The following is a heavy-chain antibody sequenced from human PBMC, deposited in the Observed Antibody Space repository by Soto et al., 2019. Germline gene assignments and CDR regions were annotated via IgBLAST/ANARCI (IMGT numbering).Heavy chain of an antibody. CDR1: GGSISSSSYY. CDR2: IYYSGST. J-gene: IGHJ5*02. Sequence: SETLSLTCTVSGGSISSSSYYWGWIRQPPGKGLEWIGSIYYSGSTYYNPSLKSRVTISVDTSKNQFSLKLSSVTAADTAVYYCARLDYYGSGSFGLDPWGQGTLVTVSS. D-gene: IGHD3-10*01. CDR3: ARLDYYGSGSFGLDP. V-gene: IGHV4-39*01.